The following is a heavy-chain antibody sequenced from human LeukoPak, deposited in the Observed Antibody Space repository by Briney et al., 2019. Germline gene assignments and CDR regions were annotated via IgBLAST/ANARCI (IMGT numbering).Heavy chain of an antibody. Sequence: GGSLRLSCSASGFPFSSYAMHWVRQAPGKGLEYVSAISDSGGSTYYADSVKGRFTISRDNSKNTLYLQMSSLRAEDTAVYFCAKDRTIGTPYYFDFWGQGTLVTVSA. CDR3: AKDRTIGTPYYFDF. V-gene: IGHV3-64D*09. CDR1: GFPFSSYA. CDR2: ISDSGGST. D-gene: IGHD1-1*01. J-gene: IGHJ4*02.